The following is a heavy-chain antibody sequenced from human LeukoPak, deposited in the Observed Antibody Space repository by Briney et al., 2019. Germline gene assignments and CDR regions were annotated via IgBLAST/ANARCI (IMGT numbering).Heavy chain of an antibody. CDR1: GGSLSSYY. V-gene: IGHV4-59*01. CDR3: ARDYGSSWYYFDY. CDR2: LYYSGST. J-gene: IGHJ4*02. Sequence: SETLSLTCTVSGGSLSSYYWSWIWQPPGKGLEWIGYLYYSGSTNYNPSLKSRVTISVDTSKNQFSLKLRSVTAADTAVYYCARDYGSSWYYFDYWGQGTLVTVSS. D-gene: IGHD6-13*01.